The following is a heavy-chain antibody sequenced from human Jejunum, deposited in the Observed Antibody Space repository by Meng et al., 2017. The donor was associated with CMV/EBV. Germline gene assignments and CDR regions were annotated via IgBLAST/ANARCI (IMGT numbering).Heavy chain of an antibody. J-gene: IGHJ5*02. D-gene: IGHD4-23*01. CDR2: VSPTASI. V-gene: IGHV4-4*02. CDR3: ARDQKTMVTDAGLGYIRLDP. CDR1: NW. Sequence: NWWSWVRKPQGRGLEWIGDVSPTASIHYNPSLKSRVTISGDRSNNQFSLRLTSVTAADTAVYYCARDQKTMVTDAGLGYIRLDPWGQGTLVTVSS.